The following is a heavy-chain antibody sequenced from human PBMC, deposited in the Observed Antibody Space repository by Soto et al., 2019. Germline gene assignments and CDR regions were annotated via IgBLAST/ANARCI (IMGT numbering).Heavy chain of an antibody. CDR2: INHSGST. V-gene: IGHV4-34*01. Sequence: SETLSLTCAVYGGSFSGYYWSWIRQPPGKGLEWIGEINHSGSTNYNPSLKSRVTISVDRSKNQFSLKLNSVTAADTAVYYCARGRGNFDFWGQGTLVTVSS. CDR3: ARGRGNFDF. J-gene: IGHJ4*02. D-gene: IGHD3-10*01. CDR1: GGSFSGYY.